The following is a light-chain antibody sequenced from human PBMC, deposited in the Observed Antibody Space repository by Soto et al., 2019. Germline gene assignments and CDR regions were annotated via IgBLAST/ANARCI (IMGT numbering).Light chain of an antibody. CDR2: LRS. CDR3: MQALQTPVT. Sequence: DIAMTQSPLSLAVAPGEPASISCRSSQSLLFSNGYNYLDWYLQRPGQSPQLLIYLRSNRASGVPDRFSGSGSGTDFTLKISRVEAEDVGIYYCMQALQTPVTFGQGTRLEIK. J-gene: IGKJ5*01. CDR1: QSLLFSNGYNY. V-gene: IGKV2-28*01.